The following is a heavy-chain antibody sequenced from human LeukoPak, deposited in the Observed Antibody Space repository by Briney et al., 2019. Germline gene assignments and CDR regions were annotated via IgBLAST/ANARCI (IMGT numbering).Heavy chain of an antibody. CDR3: TRNSGWYGLS. CDR1: GFALSSYE. D-gene: IGHD6-19*01. Sequence: GGSLRLSCTVSGFALSSYEMSWIRQAPGKGLEWVSSIDYDGGSGHYADSVKGRFTISRDNSNNTLFLHLNSLRGEDTAVYYCTRNSGWYGLSWGQGTLVTVSS. CDR2: IDYDGGSG. J-gene: IGHJ1*01. V-gene: IGHV3-23*01.